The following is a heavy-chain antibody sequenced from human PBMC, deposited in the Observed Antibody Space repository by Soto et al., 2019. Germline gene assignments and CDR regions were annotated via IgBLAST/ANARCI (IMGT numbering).Heavy chain of an antibody. D-gene: IGHD3-22*01. V-gene: IGHV5-51*01. Sequence: EVQLVQSGAEVKKPGESLKISCKGFGYSFSTNWIGWVRQMPGKGLEWMGIIYPGDSDTRYSPSFQGQVTISADESISTAYLQWSSLKASDTAMYYCASTYYYDSRGSSYYYGMDVWGRGTTVTVSS. CDR1: GYSFSTNW. CDR2: IYPGDSDT. J-gene: IGHJ6*02. CDR3: ASTYYYDSRGSSYYYGMDV.